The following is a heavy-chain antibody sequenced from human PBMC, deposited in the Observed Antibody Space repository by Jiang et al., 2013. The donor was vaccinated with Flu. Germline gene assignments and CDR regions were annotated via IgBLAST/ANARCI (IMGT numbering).Heavy chain of an antibody. D-gene: IGHD6-19*01. CDR2: IYPGDSDT. CDR1: GYSFDSYW. Sequence: GAEVKKPGESLKISCKAAGYSFDSYWIGWVRQMPGKGLECMGVIYPGDSDTTYSPAFQGQVTISVDKSISTAYLQWSSLKTSDTAMYYCARGVGGLVVAGADYWGQGTLVTVSS. CDR3: ARGVGGLVVAGADY. J-gene: IGHJ4*02. V-gene: IGHV5-51*01.